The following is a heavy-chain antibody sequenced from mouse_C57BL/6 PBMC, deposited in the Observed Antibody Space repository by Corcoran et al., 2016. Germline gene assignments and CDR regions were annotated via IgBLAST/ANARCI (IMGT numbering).Heavy chain of an antibody. V-gene: IGHV1-36*01. CDR3: ARNYYGSSYWYFDV. Sequence: EVQLQQSGPVLVKPGPSVKISYNASGFTFTDYYMHWVRHSQGRSLEWIGLVYPYNGGTSYNQKFKGKVTLTVDTSSSTAYMELNSLTSEDSAVYYCARNYYGSSYWYFDVWGTGTTVTVSS. CDR1: GFTFTDYY. D-gene: IGHD1-1*01. CDR2: VYPYNGGT. J-gene: IGHJ1*03.